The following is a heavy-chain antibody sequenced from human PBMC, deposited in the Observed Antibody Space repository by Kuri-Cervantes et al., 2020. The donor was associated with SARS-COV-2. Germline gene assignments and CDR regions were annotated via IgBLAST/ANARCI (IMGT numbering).Heavy chain of an antibody. CDR1: GGSISGSSYY. V-gene: IGHV4-39*07. CDR2: IYYSGST. J-gene: IGHJ6*03. Sequence: SETLSLTCTVSGGSISGSSYYWGWIRQPPGKGLEWIGSIYYSGSTYYNPSLKSRATISVDTSKNQFSLKLSSVTAADTAVYYCARARYYDSSGYYSYYYYMDVWGKGTTVTVSS. CDR3: ARARYYDSSGYYSYYYYMDV. D-gene: IGHD3-22*01.